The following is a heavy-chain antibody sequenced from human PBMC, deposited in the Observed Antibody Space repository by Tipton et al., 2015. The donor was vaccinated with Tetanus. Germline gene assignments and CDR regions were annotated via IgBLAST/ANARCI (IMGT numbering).Heavy chain of an antibody. CDR3: ARVKGCFDY. J-gene: IGHJ4*02. Sequence: TLSLTCAVYGGSFSGYYWSWIRQPPGKGLEWIGEINHSGSTNYNPSLESRVTISVDTSKNQFSLKLSSVTAADTAVYYCARVKGCFDYWGQGTLVTVSS. CDR2: INHSGST. V-gene: IGHV4-34*01. CDR1: GGSFSGYY.